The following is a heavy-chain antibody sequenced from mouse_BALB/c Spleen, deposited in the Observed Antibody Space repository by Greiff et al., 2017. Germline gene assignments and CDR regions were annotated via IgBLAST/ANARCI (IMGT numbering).Heavy chain of an antibody. Sequence: EVKLVESGGGLVQPGGSRKLSCAASGFTFSSFGMHWVRQATEKGLEWVAYISSGSSTIYYADTVKGRFTISRDNPKNTLFLQMTSLRSEDTAMYYCARRGDDGYVDYWGQGTTLTVSS. D-gene: IGHD2-3*01. V-gene: IGHV5-17*02. CDR2: ISSGSSTI. CDR1: GFTFSSFG. J-gene: IGHJ2*01. CDR3: ARRGDDGYVDY.